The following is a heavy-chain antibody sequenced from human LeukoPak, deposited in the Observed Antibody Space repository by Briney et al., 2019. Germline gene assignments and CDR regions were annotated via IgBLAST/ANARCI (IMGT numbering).Heavy chain of an antibody. CDR2: IWYDGSNK. J-gene: IGHJ5*02. D-gene: IGHD2-21*02. Sequence: GGSLRLSCAGSGFTFSSYGMHWVRQAPGKGLEWVAVIWYDGSNKYYADSVKGRFTISRDNSKNTLYLQMNSLRAEDTAVYYCARGFCGGDCYSGNWFDPWGQGTLVTVSS. CDR1: GFTFSSYG. CDR3: ARGFCGGDCYSGNWFDP. V-gene: IGHV3-33*08.